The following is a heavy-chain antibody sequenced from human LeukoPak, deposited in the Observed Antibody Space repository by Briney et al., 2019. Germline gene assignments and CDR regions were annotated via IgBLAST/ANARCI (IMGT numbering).Heavy chain of an antibody. CDR2: IYYSGST. CDR1: GGSISSGGYY. J-gene: IGHJ4*02. CDR3: AREGYYENFDY. V-gene: IGHV4-31*03. Sequence: RSSETLSLTCTVSGGSISSGGYYWSWIRQHPGKGLEWIGYIYYSGSTYYNPSLKSRVTISVDTSKNQFSLKLSSVTAADTAVYYCAREGYYENFDYWGQGTLVTVSS. D-gene: IGHD3-22*01.